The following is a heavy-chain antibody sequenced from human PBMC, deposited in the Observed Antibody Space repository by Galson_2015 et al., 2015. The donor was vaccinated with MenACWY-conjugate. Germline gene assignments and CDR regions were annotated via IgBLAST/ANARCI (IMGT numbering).Heavy chain of an antibody. V-gene: IGHV3-48*03. Sequence: SLRLSCAASGFTFTGYEFNWVRQAPGKGLEWLSYISKSGSPIYYADSVEGRFTISRDNIKKSLFLEMNSLRAGDTGVYYCARVGTWIHQYFYYMDVWGKGTT. D-gene: IGHD5-18*01. CDR3: ARVGTWIHQYFYYMDV. CDR2: ISKSGSPI. CDR1: GFTFTGYE. J-gene: IGHJ6*03.